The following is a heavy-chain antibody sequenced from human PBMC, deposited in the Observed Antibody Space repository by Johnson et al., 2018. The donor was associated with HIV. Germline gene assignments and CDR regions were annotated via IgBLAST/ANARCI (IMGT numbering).Heavy chain of an antibody. V-gene: IGHV3-66*01. CDR2: IYSGGST. D-gene: IGHD4-17*01. J-gene: IGHJ3*02. Sequence: VQLVESGGGLVQPGGSLRLSCAASGFTVSSKYMSWVRQAPGKGLEWVSIIYSGGSTYYADSVQGRFTISRDNSKNTLFLQMNSLRAEDTAVYYCARDSTPWGDDYVDYAFDIWGQGTVVTVSS. CDR3: ARDSTPWGDDYVDYAFDI. CDR1: GFTVSSKY.